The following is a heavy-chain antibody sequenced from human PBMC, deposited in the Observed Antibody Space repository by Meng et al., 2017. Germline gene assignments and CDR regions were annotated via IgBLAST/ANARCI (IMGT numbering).Heavy chain of an antibody. J-gene: IGHJ6*02. V-gene: IGHV1-69*05. CDR3: ARDGVDTAYYYGMDV. Sequence: SVKVSCKASGGTFSSYAISWVRQAPGQGLEWMGGIIPIFGTANYAQKFQGRVTITTDESTSTAYMELSSLRSEDTAVYYCARDGVDTAYYYGMDVWGQGTTVTVSS. CDR2: IIPIFGTA. CDR1: GGTFSSYA. D-gene: IGHD5-18*01.